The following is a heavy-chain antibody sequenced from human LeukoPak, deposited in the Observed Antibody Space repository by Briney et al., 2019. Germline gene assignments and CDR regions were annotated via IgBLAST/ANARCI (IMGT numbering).Heavy chain of an antibody. CDR2: IYYSGAT. Sequence: KSSETLSLTCTVSGGSIGTYSWNWIRQPPGKGLEWIGYIYYSGATNYNPSLKSRVTISVDTSKNQFSLKLSSVTAADTAVYYCARVKGPSSIQLWLAFDYWGQGTLVTVSS. V-gene: IGHV4-59*12. J-gene: IGHJ4*02. CDR3: ARVKGPSSIQLWLAFDY. CDR1: GGSIGTYS. D-gene: IGHD5-18*01.